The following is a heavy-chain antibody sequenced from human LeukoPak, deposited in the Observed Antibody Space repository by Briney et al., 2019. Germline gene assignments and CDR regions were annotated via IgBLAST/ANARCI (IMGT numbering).Heavy chain of an antibody. V-gene: IGHV4-59*08. D-gene: IGHD5/OR15-5a*01. CDR3: AKYVSTGWFDP. CDR1: GGSISSYY. J-gene: IGHJ5*02. Sequence: SETLSLTCTASGGSISSYYWSWIRQPPGKGLEWIGYIYYSGSTNYNPSLKSRVTISVDTSENQFSLKLSSVTAADTALYYCAKYVSTGWFDPWGQGTLVTVSS. CDR2: IYYSGST.